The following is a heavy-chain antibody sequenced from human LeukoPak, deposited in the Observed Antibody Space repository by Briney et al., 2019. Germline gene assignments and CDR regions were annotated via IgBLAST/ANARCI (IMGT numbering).Heavy chain of an antibody. Sequence: SETLSLTCNVSGYSIGSGYFWGWSRAPPGKGLEWIGGVYSSGSTYYNPSLESRLTISLKTSKNQFSLKLRSVTAADTAVYYCARRPDWGYDYYMDVWGKGTTVTVSS. CDR1: GYSIGSGYF. CDR2: VYSSGST. CDR3: ARRPDWGYDYYMDV. V-gene: IGHV4-38-2*02. D-gene: IGHD3-16*01. J-gene: IGHJ6*03.